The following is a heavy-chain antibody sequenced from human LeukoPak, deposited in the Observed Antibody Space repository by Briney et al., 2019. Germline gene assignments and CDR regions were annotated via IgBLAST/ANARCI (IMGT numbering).Heavy chain of an antibody. Sequence: GGSLRLSCAASGFTLGSYWMSWVRQAPGKGLEWVANIKQDGSEKYYVDSVKGRFTISRDNAKSSLYLQMNSLRAEDTAVYYCAREGYSYLVYYFDYWGQGTLVTVSS. CDR3: AREGYSYLVYYFDY. CDR1: GFTLGSYW. CDR2: IKQDGSEK. D-gene: IGHD5-18*01. V-gene: IGHV3-7*01. J-gene: IGHJ4*02.